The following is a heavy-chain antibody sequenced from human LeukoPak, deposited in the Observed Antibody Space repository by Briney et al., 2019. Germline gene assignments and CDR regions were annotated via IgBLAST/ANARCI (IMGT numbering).Heavy chain of an antibody. J-gene: IGHJ4*02. CDR2: ISSSSTI. CDR3: ARVHLEAVAGTVDY. D-gene: IGHD6-19*01. Sequence: PGGSLRLSCAASGFTFSSYSMNWVRQAPGKGLEWVSYISSSSTIYYADSVKGRFTISRDNAKNSLYLQMNSLRAEDTAVYYCARVHLEAVAGTVDYWGQGTLVTVSS. CDR1: GFTFSSYS. V-gene: IGHV3-48*01.